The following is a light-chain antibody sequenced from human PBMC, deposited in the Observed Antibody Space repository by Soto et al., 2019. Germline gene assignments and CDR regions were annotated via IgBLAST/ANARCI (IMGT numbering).Light chain of an antibody. V-gene: IGLV1-40*01. CDR1: TSNIGGHYD. CDR3: QSYDSSLSGYV. J-gene: IGLJ1*01. Sequence: QSVLTQPPSVSGAPGQRVTISCTGSTSNIGGHYDVHWYQQLPGTAPKLLIYDNTKRPSGVPDRFSGSKSDTSASLAITGLQAEDEADYYCQSYDSSLSGYVFGTGTKLTVL. CDR2: DNT.